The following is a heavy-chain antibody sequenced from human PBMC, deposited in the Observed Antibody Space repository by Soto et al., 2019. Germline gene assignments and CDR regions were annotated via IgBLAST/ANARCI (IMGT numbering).Heavy chain of an antibody. D-gene: IGHD6-19*01. V-gene: IGHV3-48*02. Sequence: EVQLVESGGGLVQPGGSLRLSRAASWFTFSNYCIDWVRQAPGKGLEGVSYISSSSSTIYYADSVKGRFTISRDNAKNSLYLQMNSLRDEDTAVYYCAREAGTWHLPLNWFDPWGQGTLVTVSS. CDR1: WFTFSNYC. CDR3: AREAGTWHLPLNWFDP. CDR2: ISSSSSTI. J-gene: IGHJ5*02.